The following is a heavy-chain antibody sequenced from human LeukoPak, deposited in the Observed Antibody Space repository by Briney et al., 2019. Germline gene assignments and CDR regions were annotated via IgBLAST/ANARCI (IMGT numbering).Heavy chain of an antibody. Sequence: GGSPRLSCAASGFTFSSYGMHWVRQAPGKGLEWVAVIWYDGSNKYYADSVKGRFTISRDNSKNTLYLQMNSLRAEDTAVYYCAREGITMVRGVINYGMDVWGQGTTVTVSS. CDR1: GFTFSSYG. J-gene: IGHJ6*02. V-gene: IGHV3-33*01. CDR3: AREGITMVRGVINYGMDV. D-gene: IGHD3-10*01. CDR2: IWYDGSNK.